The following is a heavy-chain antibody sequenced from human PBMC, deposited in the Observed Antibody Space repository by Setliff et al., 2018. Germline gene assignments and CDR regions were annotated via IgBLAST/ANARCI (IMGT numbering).Heavy chain of an antibody. Sequence: SETLSLTCAVYGGSFSGYYWSWIRQPPGKGLEWIGEINHSGSTNYNPPLKSRVTISLDTSRNQFSLKLSSVTAADTAVYYCARHGGYSSGYYGYWGQGTLVTVSS. CDR1: GGSFSGYY. J-gene: IGHJ4*02. CDR2: INHSGST. CDR3: ARHGGYSSGYYGY. D-gene: IGHD6-19*01. V-gene: IGHV4-34*01.